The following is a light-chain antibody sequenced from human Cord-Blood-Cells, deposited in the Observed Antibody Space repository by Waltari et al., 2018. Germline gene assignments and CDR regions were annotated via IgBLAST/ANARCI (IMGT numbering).Light chain of an antibody. Sequence: DIVVPQSPLSLPVTPGETASITCRSSQSLLHSNGYNYLDWYLQKPGQSPQLLIYLGSNRASGVPDRFSGSGSGTDFTLKISRVEAEDVGVYYCMQALQTPPTFGQGTKLEIK. CDR1: QSLLHSNGYNY. CDR2: LGS. CDR3: MQALQTPPT. J-gene: IGKJ2*01. V-gene: IGKV2-28*01.